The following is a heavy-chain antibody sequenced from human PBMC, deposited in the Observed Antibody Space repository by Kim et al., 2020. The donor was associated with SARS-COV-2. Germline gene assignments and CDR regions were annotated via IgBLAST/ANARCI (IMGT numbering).Heavy chain of an antibody. CDR3: TTPGYCGGDCYSYYYYGMDG. Sequence: GGSLRLSCAASGFTFSNAWMSWVRQAPGKGLEWVGRIKSKTDGGTTDYAAPVKGRFTISRDDSKNTLYLQMNSLKTEDTAVYYCTTPGYCGGDCYSYYYYGMDGWGQGTTVTVSS. CDR2: IKSKTDGGTT. CDR1: GFTFSNAW. D-gene: IGHD2-21*02. V-gene: IGHV3-15*01. J-gene: IGHJ6*02.